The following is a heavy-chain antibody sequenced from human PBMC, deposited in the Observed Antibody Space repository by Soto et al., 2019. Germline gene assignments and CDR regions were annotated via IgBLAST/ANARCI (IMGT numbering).Heavy chain of an antibody. Sequence: XETLSLTCAVSGGSISSSNWWSCVRQPPGKGLEWIGEIYHSGSTNYNPSLKSRVTISVDKSKNQFSLKLSSVTAADTAVYYCARYSASSSNQDYWGQGTLVTVSS. V-gene: IGHV4-4*02. CDR2: IYHSGST. D-gene: IGHD6-6*01. J-gene: IGHJ4*02. CDR3: ARYSASSSNQDY. CDR1: GGSISSSNW.